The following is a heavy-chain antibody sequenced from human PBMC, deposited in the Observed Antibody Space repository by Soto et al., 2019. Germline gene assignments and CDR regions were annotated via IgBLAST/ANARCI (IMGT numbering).Heavy chain of an antibody. Sequence: GGSLRLSCAASGFTFSSYAMSWVRQAPGAGLEWVSGISGSGESIYYAESVKGRFTISRGDSKNTLYLQMNSLRAEDTGVYYCAKHAIPSSSWYHYGMDVWGQGTTVTVSS. CDR1: GFTFSSYA. D-gene: IGHD6-13*01. CDR3: AKHAIPSSSWYHYGMDV. CDR2: ISGSGESI. V-gene: IGHV3-23*01. J-gene: IGHJ6*02.